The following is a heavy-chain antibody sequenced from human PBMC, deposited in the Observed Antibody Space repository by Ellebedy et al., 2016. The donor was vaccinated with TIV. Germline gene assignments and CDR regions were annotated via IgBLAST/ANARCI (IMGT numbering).Heavy chain of an antibody. V-gene: IGHV3-23*01. CDR2: ISASGDRT. Sequence: GGSLRLSXAASGFTFSSHHMVWVRQAPGKGLESVTSISASGDRTYYADSVKGRFTISRENSKSTLYLQVNSLRAEDTAVYYCARGGGSMVRGVPFDYWGQGTLVTVSS. CDR3: ARGGGSMVRGVPFDY. J-gene: IGHJ4*02. CDR1: GFTFSSHH. D-gene: IGHD3-10*01.